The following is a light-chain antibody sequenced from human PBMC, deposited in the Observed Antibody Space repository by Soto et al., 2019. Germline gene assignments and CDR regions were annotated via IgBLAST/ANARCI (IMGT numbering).Light chain of an antibody. CDR1: QSLSSY. Sequence: DIQMTQSPSTLSGSVGDRVTITCRASQSLSSYLAWYQQKPGRAPKLLIYKASSLESGVPSRFSGSGSGTEFTLTISSLQPDDFATYYCRQYNSYWVTFGGGTKVDNK. J-gene: IGKJ4*01. V-gene: IGKV1-5*03. CDR2: KAS. CDR3: RQYNSYWVT.